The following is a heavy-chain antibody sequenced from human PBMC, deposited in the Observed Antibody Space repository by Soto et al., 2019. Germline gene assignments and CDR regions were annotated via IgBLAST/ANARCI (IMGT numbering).Heavy chain of an antibody. CDR3: ARGKVYYYGSGSYYRYYYYGMDV. CDR2: INHSGST. Sequence: SETLSLTCAVYGGPFSGYYWSWIRQPPGKGLEWIGEINHSGSTNYNPSLKSRVTISVDTSKNQFSLKLSSVTAADTAVYYCARGKVYYYGSGSYYRYYYYGMDVWGQGTTVTVSS. V-gene: IGHV4-34*01. CDR1: GGPFSGYY. J-gene: IGHJ6*02. D-gene: IGHD3-10*01.